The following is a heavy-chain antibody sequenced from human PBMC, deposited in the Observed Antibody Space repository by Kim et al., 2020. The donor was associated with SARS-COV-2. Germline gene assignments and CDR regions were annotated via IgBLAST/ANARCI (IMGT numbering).Heavy chain of an antibody. V-gene: IGHV3-74*01. Sequence: GGSLRLSCAASGFTFSNSWMYWVRQAPGKGLVWVSRISPDATRTTYAESVKGRFTISRDNAENTLFLQMNSLRAEDTAMYYCTSWLSDIVTGPPHDFWGQGTLVTVSS. D-gene: IGHD3-9*01. J-gene: IGHJ4*02. CDR3: TSWLSDIVTGPPHDF. CDR2: ISPDATRT. CDR1: GFTFSNSW.